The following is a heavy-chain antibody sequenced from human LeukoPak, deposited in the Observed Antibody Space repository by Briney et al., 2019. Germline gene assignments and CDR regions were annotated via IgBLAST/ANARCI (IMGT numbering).Heavy chain of an antibody. CDR1: GGSISSHY. J-gene: IGHJ4*02. D-gene: IGHD5-24*01. CDR2: IYYSGST. CDR3: AREARDGLDY. Sequence: SETLSLTCTVSGGSISSHYWSWIRQPPGKGLEWIGYIYYSGSTNYNPSLKSRVTISVDTSKNQFSLKLSPVTAADTDVYYCAREARDGLDYWGQGTLVTVSS. V-gene: IGHV4-59*11.